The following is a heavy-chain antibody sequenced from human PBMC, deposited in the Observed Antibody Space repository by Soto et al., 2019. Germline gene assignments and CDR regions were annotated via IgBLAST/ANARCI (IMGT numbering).Heavy chain of an antibody. J-gene: IGHJ4*02. D-gene: IGHD2-15*01. CDR2: INPSGGST. V-gene: IGHV1-46*01. CDR3: GRDNSRSIVVVVAASPSIYY. CDR1: GYTFTSYY. Sequence: QVQLVQSGAEVKKPGASVKVSCKASGYTFTSYYMHWVRQAPGQGLEWMGIINPSGGSTSYAQKSQGGVSMTMDTSTSAGYWELSSLRSEDTAVYYCGRDNSRSIVVVVAASPSIYYWGQGTLVTVSS.